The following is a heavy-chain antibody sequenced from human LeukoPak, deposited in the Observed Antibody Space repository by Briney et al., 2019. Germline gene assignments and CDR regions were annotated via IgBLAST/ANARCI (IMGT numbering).Heavy chain of an antibody. CDR3: AGGVVVTAMEYRYFDL. CDR2: VNHRGGL. CDR1: GGSLSRYY. J-gene: IGHJ2*01. V-gene: IGHV4-34*01. Sequence: SETLFLTCAVYGGSLSRYYWAWMRQPPGKGLEWIGEVNHRGGLNYNPSLKSRVTISVDTSKNQLSLKLNSVTAADTATYFCAGGVVVTAMEYRYFDLWGRGTLVTVSS. D-gene: IGHD2-21*02.